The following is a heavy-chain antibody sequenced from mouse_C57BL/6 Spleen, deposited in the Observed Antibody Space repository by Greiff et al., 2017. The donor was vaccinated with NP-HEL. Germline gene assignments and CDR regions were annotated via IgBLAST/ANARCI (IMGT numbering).Heavy chain of an antibody. CDR1: GYAFSSYW. Sequence: QVQLQQSGAELVKPGASVKISCKASGYAFSSYWMNWVKQRPGKGLEWIGQIYPGDGDTNYNGKFKGKATLTADKSSSPAYMQLSSLTSEDSAVYFCARGCYGSSYVRAMDYWGQGTSVTVSS. J-gene: IGHJ4*01. D-gene: IGHD1-1*01. V-gene: IGHV1-80*01. CDR3: ARGCYGSSYVRAMDY. CDR2: IYPGDGDT.